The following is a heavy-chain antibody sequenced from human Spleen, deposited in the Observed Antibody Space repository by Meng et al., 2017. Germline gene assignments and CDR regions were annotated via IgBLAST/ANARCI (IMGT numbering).Heavy chain of an antibody. D-gene: IGHD3-3*01. J-gene: IGHJ4*02. CDR3: ARGPHYYSWSGIDY. CDR1: GGSNSRSDYY. V-gene: IGHV4-30-4*01. Sequence: QVQLQESGPGLVKPSQTLPLTCTVSGGSNSRSDYYWSWIRQPPGKGLEWIGYTSYSGNTYYNPSLKSRITISVDRSRNQFSLKLSSVTAADTAVYYCARGPHYYSWSGIDYWGQGALVTVSS. CDR2: TSYSGNT.